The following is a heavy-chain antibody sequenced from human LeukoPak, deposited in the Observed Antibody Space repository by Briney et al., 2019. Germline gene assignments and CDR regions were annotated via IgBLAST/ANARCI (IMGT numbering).Heavy chain of an antibody. CDR3: ARHYDTYYYDIAFDI. CDR2: IYYSGSI. V-gene: IGHV4-39*01. D-gene: IGHD3-22*01. CDR1: GGSISSSSYY. J-gene: IGHJ3*02. Sequence: NTSETLSLTCTVSGGSISSSSYYWGWIRQPPGKGLEWIGSIYYSGSIYYNPSLKSRVTISVDTSKNQFSLKLSSVTAADTAVYYCARHYDTYYYDIAFDIWGQGTMVTVSS.